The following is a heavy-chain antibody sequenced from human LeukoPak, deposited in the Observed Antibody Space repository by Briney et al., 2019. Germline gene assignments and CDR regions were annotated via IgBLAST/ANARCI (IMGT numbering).Heavy chain of an antibody. D-gene: IGHD3-10*01. CDR3: APRPLTVRGVITNRGPLDY. CDR2: ISGSGGST. J-gene: IGHJ4*02. CDR1: GFTFSSYA. V-gene: IGHV3-23*01. Sequence: GGSLRLSCAASGFTFSSYAMSWVRQAPGKGLEWVSAISGSGGSTYYADSVKGRFTISRDNSKNTLYLQMNSLRAEDTAVYYCAPRPLTVRGVITNRGPLDYWGQGTLVTVSS.